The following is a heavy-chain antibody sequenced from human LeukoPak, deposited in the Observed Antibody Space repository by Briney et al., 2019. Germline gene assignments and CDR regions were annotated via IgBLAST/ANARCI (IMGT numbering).Heavy chain of an antibody. D-gene: IGHD3-10*01. CDR3: ARFPPVRPAH. V-gene: IGHV3-23*01. Sequence: GGSLRLSCAASRFIFSRYAMAWVRQAPGKGLEWVSYISPTGATTNYGDSVKGRFTVSRDNSKNTVSLEMNSLRAEDTAVYYCARFPPVRPAHWGQGTLVTVSS. CDR1: RFIFSRYA. CDR2: ISPTGATT. J-gene: IGHJ4*02.